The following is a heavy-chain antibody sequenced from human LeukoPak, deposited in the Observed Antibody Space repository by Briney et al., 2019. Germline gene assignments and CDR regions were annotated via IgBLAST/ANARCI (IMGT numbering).Heavy chain of an antibody. V-gene: IGHV1-2*02. CDR2: INPNNGDT. CDR1: GYTFTAQY. Sequence: GASVKVSCKASGYTFTAQYMHWERQAPGQGLEWMGWINPNNGDTKYAQSFLGRVTMTRDTSTTTAYMELSSLRSDDTAVYFCASYPRSIPTPPFDYWGQGTLVTVSS. CDR3: ASYPRSIPTPPFDY. J-gene: IGHJ4*02. D-gene: IGHD2-21*01.